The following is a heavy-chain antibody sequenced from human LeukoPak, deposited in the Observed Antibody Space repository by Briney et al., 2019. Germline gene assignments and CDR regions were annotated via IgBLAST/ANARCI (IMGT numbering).Heavy chain of an antibody. CDR3: ARVLGDWDYYYGMDV. CDR2: INPSGGST. Sequence: GASVKVSCKASGYTFTSYYMHWVRQAPGQGLEWMGIINPSGGSTSYAQKCQGRVTMTRDTSTSTVYMELSSLRSEDTAVYYCARVLGDWDYYYGMDVWGQGTTVTVSS. J-gene: IGHJ6*02. V-gene: IGHV1-46*01. D-gene: IGHD2-21*02. CDR1: GYTFTSYY.